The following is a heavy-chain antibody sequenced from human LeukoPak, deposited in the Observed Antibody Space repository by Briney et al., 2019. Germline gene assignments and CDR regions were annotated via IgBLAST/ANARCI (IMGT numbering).Heavy chain of an antibody. J-gene: IGHJ5*02. D-gene: IGHD6-13*01. V-gene: IGHV3-33*01. CDR2: IWYDGSNK. CDR3: ARDRGVAAAGRNWFDP. CDR1: GFTFSSYD. Sequence: GRSLSLSCAASGFTFSSYDMHWVRQAPGKGLEWVAVIWYDGSNKYYADSVKGRFTISRDNSKNTLYLQMNSLRAEDTAVYYCARDRGVAAAGRNWFDPLGQGTLVTVSS.